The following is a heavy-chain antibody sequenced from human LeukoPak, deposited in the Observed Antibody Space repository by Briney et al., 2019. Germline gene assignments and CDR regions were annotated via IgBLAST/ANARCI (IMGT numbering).Heavy chain of an antibody. V-gene: IGHV4-34*01. CDR2: INHSGST. CDR1: GGSFSGYY. CDR3: ARGTSVWYYYYGMDV. Sequence: SETLSLTCAVYGGSFSGYYWSWIRQPPGEGLEWIGEINHSGSTNYNPFLKSRVTISVDTSKNQFSLKLSSVTAADTAVYYCARGTSVWYYYYGMDVWGQGTTVTVSS. J-gene: IGHJ6*02. D-gene: IGHD1-7*01.